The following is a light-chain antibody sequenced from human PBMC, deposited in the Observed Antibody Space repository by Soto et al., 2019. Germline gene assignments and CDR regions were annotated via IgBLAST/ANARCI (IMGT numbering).Light chain of an antibody. CDR2: GAS. Sequence: EIVLTQSPGTLSLYPGERATLSCRASQSVSSSYLAWYQQKPGQAPRLLIYGASSRATGIPDRFSGSWSGTDFTLTISRLEPEDFAVYYCQQYGSSPLCTFGQGTKLEIK. CDR3: QQYGSSPLCT. CDR1: QSVSSSY. V-gene: IGKV3-20*01. J-gene: IGKJ2*02.